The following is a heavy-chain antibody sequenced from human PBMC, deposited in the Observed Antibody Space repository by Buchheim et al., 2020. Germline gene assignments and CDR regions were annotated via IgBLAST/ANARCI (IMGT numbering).Heavy chain of an antibody. CDR2: IYPGDSDT. Sequence: EVQLVQSGAEVKKPGESLKISCKTSGYTFTNYWIGWVRHMPGKGLEWMGIIYPGDSDTRYSPSFQGQVTISADKSISTAYPQWSSLKASDSAIYYCARRDTSSSIPLTWGQGTL. D-gene: IGHD6-13*01. V-gene: IGHV5-51*01. CDR1: GYTFTNYW. CDR3: ARRDTSSSIPLT. J-gene: IGHJ4*02.